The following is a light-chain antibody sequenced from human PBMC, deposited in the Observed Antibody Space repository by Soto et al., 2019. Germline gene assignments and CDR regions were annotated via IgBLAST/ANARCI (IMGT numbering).Light chain of an antibody. V-gene: IGKV3-15*01. Sequence: EKVMTQSPATLSVSPGERATLSCRASQSVRSNLAWYQQKPGQPPRLLIYDASTRATGIPSRFSGSGSGTELTLTISSLKSEDFAVYYCQQYDNRPRTFGQGTRGDFK. CDR2: DAS. CDR3: QQYDNRPRT. J-gene: IGKJ1*01. CDR1: QSVRSN.